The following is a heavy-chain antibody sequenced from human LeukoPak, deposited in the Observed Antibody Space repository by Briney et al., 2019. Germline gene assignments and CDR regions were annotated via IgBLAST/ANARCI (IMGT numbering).Heavy chain of an antibody. CDR3: ASPGVPGY. D-gene: IGHD2-8*01. CDR2: IYHSGST. Sequence: SETLSLTCAVSGYSISSGYYWGWIRPPPGKGLEWIGIIYHSGSTYYNPSLKSRVTISVDTSKNQFSLKLSSVTAADTAVYYCASPGVPGYWGQGTLVTVSS. V-gene: IGHV4-38-2*01. J-gene: IGHJ4*02. CDR1: GYSISSGYY.